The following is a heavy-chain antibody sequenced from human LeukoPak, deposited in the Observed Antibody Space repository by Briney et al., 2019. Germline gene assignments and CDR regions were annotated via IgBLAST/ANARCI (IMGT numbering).Heavy chain of an antibody. D-gene: IGHD4-23*01. J-gene: IGHJ4*02. Sequence: GGSLRLSCAASGFTFSNYAMHWVRQAPGKGLEWVALISYDGSNKYYADSVKGRFTISRDNSKNTLYLQMNSLRAEDTAVYYCPRDIYGGNSAIFRYWGKGTLVTVSS. CDR3: PRDIYGGNSAIFRY. CDR2: ISYDGSNK. V-gene: IGHV3-30-3*01. CDR1: GFTFSNYA.